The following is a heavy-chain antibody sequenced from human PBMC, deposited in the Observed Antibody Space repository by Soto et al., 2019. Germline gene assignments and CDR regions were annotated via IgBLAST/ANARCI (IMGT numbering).Heavy chain of an antibody. CDR1: GVSLTGYH. D-gene: IGHD3-3*01. CDR3: ARRFNLGSFDH. J-gene: IGHJ5*02. V-gene: IGHV4-59*01. CDR2: VYHSGGV. Sequence: PSETLSLTCNVSGVSLTGYHWNWIRQPPGKTLEWIGFVYHSGGVSYNPSLKGRASISVDRSKNQFSLRLSSVTASDTAVYYCARRFNLGSFDHWGQGTLVTVSS.